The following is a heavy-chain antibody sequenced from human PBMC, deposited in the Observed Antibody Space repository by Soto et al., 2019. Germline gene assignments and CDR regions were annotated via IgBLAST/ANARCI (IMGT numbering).Heavy chain of an antibody. J-gene: IGHJ6*03. V-gene: IGHV3-64*01. Sequence: EVQLAESGGGLAQPGGSRRLSCAASGFTLRGYAMDWVRQAPGKGLEYVSGISSNGVGTYYANSVQGRFTISRDNSKNTVYLQMGSLRPEDMAVYYGARRARPDFYYMDVWGKGTTVTVSS. CDR2: ISSNGVGT. CDR3: ARRARPDFYYMDV. D-gene: IGHD6-6*01. CDR1: GFTLRGYA.